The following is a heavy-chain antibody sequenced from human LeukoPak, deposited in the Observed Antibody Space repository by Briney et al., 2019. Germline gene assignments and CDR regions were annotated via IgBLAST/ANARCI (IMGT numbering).Heavy chain of an antibody. Sequence: PGGSLRLSCAASGFTVSSNYMSWVRQAPGKGLEWVSVIYSGGSTYYADSVKGRFTISRDNSKNTLYLQMNSLRAEDTAVYYCAKEQVYYDSSGYPYNWFDPWGQGTLVTVSS. CDR2: IYSGGST. J-gene: IGHJ5*02. D-gene: IGHD3-22*01. CDR3: AKEQVYYDSSGYPYNWFDP. V-gene: IGHV3-53*01. CDR1: GFTVSSNY.